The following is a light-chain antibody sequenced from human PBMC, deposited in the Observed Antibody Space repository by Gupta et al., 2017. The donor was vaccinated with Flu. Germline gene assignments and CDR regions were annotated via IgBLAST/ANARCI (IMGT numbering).Light chain of an antibody. J-gene: IGKJ2*03. CDR1: QSVGSH. CDR2: DAS. Sequence: EIVFTHSPATLSLSPGERATLSCRASQSVGSHLAWYQQKPGQAPRLLIYDASNSANGLPARFSGSGYGTEFTLTISSREPEDFAVYYCQQRSNCLSSFGQGTKLEIK. CDR3: QQRSNCLSS. V-gene: IGKV3-11*01.